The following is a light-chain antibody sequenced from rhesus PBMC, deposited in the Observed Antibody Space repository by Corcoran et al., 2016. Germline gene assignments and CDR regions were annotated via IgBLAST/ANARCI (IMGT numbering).Light chain of an antibody. CDR2: EVS. J-gene: IGLJ6*01. V-gene: IGLV2-32*02. CDR1: SSDIGGYNY. CDR3: SSYAGSNTYV. Sequence: QAALTQPRSVSGSPGQSVTISCPGTSSDIGGYNYVSWYQYHPGTAPKLMIYEVSKRPSGVSDRFSGSKSGNTASLTISGLQAEDEADYYCSSYAGSNTYVFGSGTKLTVL.